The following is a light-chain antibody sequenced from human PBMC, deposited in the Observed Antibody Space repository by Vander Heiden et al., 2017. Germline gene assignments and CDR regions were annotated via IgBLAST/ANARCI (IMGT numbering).Light chain of an antibody. V-gene: IGLV2-14*01. Sequence: QSALTQPASESGAPGQSITSSCTGTSSNVGGYNYVSWYQPHPGKAPKVMIYDVSNRPSGVSNRFSGSKSGNTASLTISGLQAEDEADYYCSSYTSSSIWVFGGGTKLTVL. CDR3: SSYTSSSIWV. CDR1: SSNVGGYNY. J-gene: IGLJ3*02. CDR2: DVS.